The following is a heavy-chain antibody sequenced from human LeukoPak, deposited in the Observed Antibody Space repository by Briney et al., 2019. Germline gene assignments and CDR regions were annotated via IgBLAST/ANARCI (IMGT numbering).Heavy chain of an antibody. V-gene: IGHV3-20*04. CDR3: GRAPITSRFYFDY. CDR2: INCSGAST. Sequence: GRSLRLSCTASGFAFGEHGMSWVRQVPGNGLEWVSAINCSGASTGYTDPLTGPFTIARGNAKNSLYLQMDSLRGEDTALYYCGRAPITSRFYFDYWGQGTLVTVSS. D-gene: IGHD2-2*01. CDR1: GFAFGEHG. J-gene: IGHJ4*02.